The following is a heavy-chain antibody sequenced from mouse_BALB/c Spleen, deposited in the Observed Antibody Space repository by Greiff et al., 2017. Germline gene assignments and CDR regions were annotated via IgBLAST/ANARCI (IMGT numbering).Heavy chain of an antibody. D-gene: IGHD1-1*01. V-gene: IGHV5-17*02. J-gene: IGHJ2*01. Sequence: EVQVVESGGGLVQPGGSRKLSCAASGFTFSSFGMHWVRQAPEKGLEWVAYISSGSSTIYYADTVKGRFTISRDNPKNTLFLQMTSLRSEDTAMYYCARGLRYFDYWGQGTTLTVSS. CDR3: ARGLRYFDY. CDR2: ISSGSSTI. CDR1: GFTFSSFG.